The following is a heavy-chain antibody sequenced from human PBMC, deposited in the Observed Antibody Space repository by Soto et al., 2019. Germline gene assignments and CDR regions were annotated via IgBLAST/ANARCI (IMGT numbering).Heavy chain of an antibody. Sequence: SETLSLTCAVSGGSISSGGYSWSWIRQPPGKGLEWIGYIYHSGSTYYNPSLKSRVTISVDRSKNQFSLKLSSVTAADTAVYYCARVAVTTRIRFDYWGQGTLVTVSS. CDR1: GGSISSGGYS. CDR2: IYHSGST. D-gene: IGHD2-21*02. V-gene: IGHV4-30-2*01. CDR3: ARVAVTTRIRFDY. J-gene: IGHJ4*02.